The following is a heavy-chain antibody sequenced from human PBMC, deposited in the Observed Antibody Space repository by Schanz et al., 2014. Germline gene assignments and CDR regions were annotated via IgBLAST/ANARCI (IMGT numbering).Heavy chain of an antibody. J-gene: IGHJ6*02. Sequence: VQLVESGGGVVQPGRSLRLSCAAYGFTLSSYAMHWVRQAPGKGLEWVSSISSSSSYIYYADSVKGRFTISRDNSKNTLYLQMNSLRAEDTSVYFCARVRRRIATPSTPSFRNYYYYAMDVWGRGTTVTVSS. D-gene: IGHD6-13*01. CDR2: ISSSSSYI. CDR1: GFTLSSYA. CDR3: ARVRRRIATPSTPSFRNYYYYAMDV. V-gene: IGHV3-21*01.